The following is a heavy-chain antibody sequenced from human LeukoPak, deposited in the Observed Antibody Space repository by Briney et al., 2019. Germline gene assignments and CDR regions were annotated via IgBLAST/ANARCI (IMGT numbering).Heavy chain of an antibody. CDR1: GGSFSTYY. CDR3: ARDRSRSCGGDCYDWYFDL. V-gene: IGHV4-34*01. CDR2: INHTGST. Sequence: SETLSLTCAIYGGSFSTYYWSWIRQPPGKGLEWIGDINHTGSTTYNPSLKSRVTMSVDTSKNQFSLRLNSVTAADTAVYYCARDRSRSCGGDCYDWYFDLWGRGTLVTVSS. D-gene: IGHD2-21*02. J-gene: IGHJ2*01.